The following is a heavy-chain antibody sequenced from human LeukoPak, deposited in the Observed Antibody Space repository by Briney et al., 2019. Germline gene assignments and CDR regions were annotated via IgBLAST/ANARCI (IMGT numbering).Heavy chain of an antibody. Sequence: GRSLSLSCAASGFTFSSYAFHWVRQAPGKGLEWVSYISSTSSTIYYADSVKGRFTISRDNAKNSLYLQMNSLRDEDTAVYYCARAAPYYYDSSGYSAIASCGQGRTLTVSA. D-gene: IGHD3-22*01. CDR3: ARAAPYYYDSSGYSAIAS. CDR2: ISSTSSTI. V-gene: IGHV3-48*02. CDR1: GFTFSSYA. J-gene: IGHJ3*02.